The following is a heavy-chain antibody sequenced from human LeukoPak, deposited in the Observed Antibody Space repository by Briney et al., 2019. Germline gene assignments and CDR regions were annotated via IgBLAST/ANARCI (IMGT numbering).Heavy chain of an antibody. CDR3: ARHLSTNCYTGFDY. D-gene: IGHD2-2*02. CDR2: ISSSSSYI. J-gene: IGHJ4*02. CDR1: GFTFSSYS. Sequence: GGSLRLSCAASGFTFSSYSMNWVRQAPGKGLEWVSSISSSSSYIYYADSVKGRFTISRDNAKNSLYLQMNSLRAEDTAVYYCARHLSTNCYTGFDYWGQGTLVTVSS. V-gene: IGHV3-21*04.